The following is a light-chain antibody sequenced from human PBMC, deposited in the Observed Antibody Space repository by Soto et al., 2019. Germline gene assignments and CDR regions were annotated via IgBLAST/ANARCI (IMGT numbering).Light chain of an antibody. Sequence: QSALTQPASVSGSPGQSITISCTGTSSDVGGYNYVSWYQRHPGKAPKLMIYEVSNRPSGVSNRFSGSKSGNTASLTISGLRAEDEADYYCSSYTTSGTWVFGGGTKLTVL. J-gene: IGLJ3*02. CDR3: SSYTTSGTWV. V-gene: IGLV2-14*01. CDR2: EVS. CDR1: SSDVGGYNY.